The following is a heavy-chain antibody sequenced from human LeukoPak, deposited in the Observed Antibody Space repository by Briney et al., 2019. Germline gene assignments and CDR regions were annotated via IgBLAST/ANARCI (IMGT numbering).Heavy chain of an antibody. CDR2: INPSGGST. V-gene: IGHV1-46*01. CDR3: ARAGPSLYSSSPTDGMDV. CDR1: GYTFTSYY. D-gene: IGHD6-13*01. J-gene: IGHJ6*02. Sequence: ASVKVSCKASGYTFTSYYMHWVRQAPGQGLEWMGIINPSGGSTSYAQKFQGRVTMTRDTSTSTVYMDLSSLRSEDSAVYYCARAGPSLYSSSPTDGMDVWGQGTTVTVSS.